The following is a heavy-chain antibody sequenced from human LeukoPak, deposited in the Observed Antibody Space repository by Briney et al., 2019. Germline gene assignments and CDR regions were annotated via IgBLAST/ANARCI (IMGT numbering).Heavy chain of an antibody. CDR2: MNQDGNEK. Sequence: PGGSLRLSCAASGFTFSSCGMSWVRQAPGKGLEWVANMNQDGNEKRYVDSVKGRFTISRDNAKNLLFLQMNNMRVEDTGVYYCARDVDRRDDPWGQGILVTVSS. CDR1: GFTFSSCG. D-gene: IGHD3-9*01. V-gene: IGHV3-7*01. J-gene: IGHJ5*02. CDR3: ARDVDRRDDP.